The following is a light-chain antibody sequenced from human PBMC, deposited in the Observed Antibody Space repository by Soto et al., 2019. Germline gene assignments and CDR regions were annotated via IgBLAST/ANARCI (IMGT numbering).Light chain of an antibody. J-gene: IGLJ3*02. Sequence: QSVLTQPPSASGTPGQRVTISCSGGSSNIGSNYLYWYQQLPGTAPKLLIYRNNQRPSGVPVRFSGSKSCTSAALAISGLRSEDEADYYCAAWDDNLGGVFGGGTKLTVL. V-gene: IGLV1-47*01. CDR2: RNN. CDR1: SSNIGSNY. CDR3: AAWDDNLGGV.